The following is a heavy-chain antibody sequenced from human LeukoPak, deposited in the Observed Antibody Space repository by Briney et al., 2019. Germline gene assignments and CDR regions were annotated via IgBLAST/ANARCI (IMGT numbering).Heavy chain of an antibody. J-gene: IGHJ4*02. V-gene: IGHV3-23*01. Sequence: PGGSLRLFCAASGFTFSSYAMSWVRQAPGKGLEWVSAISGSGGSAYYADSVKGRFTISRDNSKNTLYLQMNSLRAEDTAVYYCAKLIGWLSNFRLDYWGQGTLVTVSS. CDR2: ISGSGGSA. CDR1: GFTFSSYA. D-gene: IGHD3-9*01. CDR3: AKLIGWLSNFRLDY.